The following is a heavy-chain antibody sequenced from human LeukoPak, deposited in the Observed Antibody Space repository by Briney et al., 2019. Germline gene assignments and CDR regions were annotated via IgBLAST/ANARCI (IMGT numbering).Heavy chain of an antibody. V-gene: IGHV1-18*01. Sequence: ASVKVSCKAYGYTFNNYGISWVRQAPGQGLEWMAWISAYNGNTNYALKLRGRVTMTTDTSTSTAYMELRSLRSDDTAVYYCARDEKRYCSGGSCPAYFDYWGQGTLVTVSS. CDR3: ARDEKRYCSGGSCPAYFDY. CDR2: ISAYNGNT. D-gene: IGHD2-15*01. CDR1: GYTFNNYG. J-gene: IGHJ4*02.